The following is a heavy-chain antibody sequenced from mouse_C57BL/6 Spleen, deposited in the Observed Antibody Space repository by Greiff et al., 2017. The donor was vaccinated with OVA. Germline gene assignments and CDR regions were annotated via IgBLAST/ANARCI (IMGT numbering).Heavy chain of an antibody. CDR1: GYTFTSYW. Sequence: QVQLQQPGAELVRPGTSVKLSCKASGYTFTSYWMHWVKQRPGQGLEWIGMIDPSDSYTNYNQKFKGKATLTVDTSSSTAYMQLSSLTSEDSAVYYCAREGSSKPYFDYWGQGTTLTVSS. J-gene: IGHJ2*01. V-gene: IGHV1-59*01. CDR2: IDPSDSYT. CDR3: AREGSSKPYFDY. D-gene: IGHD6-1*01.